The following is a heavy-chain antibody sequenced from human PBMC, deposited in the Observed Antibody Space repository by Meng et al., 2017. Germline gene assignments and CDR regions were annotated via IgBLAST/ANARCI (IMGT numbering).Heavy chain of an antibody. V-gene: IGHV3-33*01. CDR3: AREDVREAWFGELLGNDYYSMDV. Sequence: GGSLRLSCAASGFTFSSYGMHWVRQAPGKGLEWVAVIWYDGSNKYYADSVKGRFTISRDNSKNTLYLQMNSLRAEDTAVYYCAREDVREAWFGELLGNDYYSMDVWGQGNTVTVSS. CDR1: GFTFSSYG. J-gene: IGHJ6*02. CDR2: IWYDGSNK. D-gene: IGHD3-10*01.